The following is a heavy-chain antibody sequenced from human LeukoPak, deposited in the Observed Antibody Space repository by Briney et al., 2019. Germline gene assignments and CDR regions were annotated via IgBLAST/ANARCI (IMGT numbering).Heavy chain of an antibody. CDR1: GGSFSGYY. V-gene: IGHV4-59*01. J-gene: IGHJ4*02. CDR2: IYYSGST. CDR3: ARRTVRGVIKY. D-gene: IGHD3-10*01. Sequence: PSETLSLTCAVYGGSFSGYYWSWIRQPPGKGLEWIGYIYYSGSTNYNPSLKSRVTISVDTSKNQFSLKLSSVTAADTAVYYCARRTVRGVIKYWDQGSLVTVSS.